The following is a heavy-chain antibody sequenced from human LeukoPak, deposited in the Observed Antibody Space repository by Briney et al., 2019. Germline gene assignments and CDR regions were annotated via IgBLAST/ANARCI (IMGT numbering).Heavy chain of an antibody. J-gene: IGHJ4*02. D-gene: IGHD3-10*01. CDR2: MNPNSGNT. Sequence: ASVKVSCKASGYTFTSYDIIWVRQATGQGLEWMGWMNPNSGNTGYAQKFQGRVTMTRNTSISTAYMELSSLRSEDTAVYYCARGMWFGELFGYWGQGTLVTVSS. V-gene: IGHV1-8*01. CDR1: GYTFTSYD. CDR3: ARGMWFGELFGY.